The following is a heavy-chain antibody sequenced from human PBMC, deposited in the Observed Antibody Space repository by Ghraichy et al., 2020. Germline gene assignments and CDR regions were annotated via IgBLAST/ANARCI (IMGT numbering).Heavy chain of an antibody. D-gene: IGHD3-10*01. CDR1: GFTFSSYS. Sequence: GSLRLSCAASGFTFSSYSMNWVRQAPGKGLEWVSSISSSSSYIYYADSVKGRFTISRDNAKNSLYLQMNSLRAEDTAVYYCASEVWFGELSYYYYGMDVWGQGTTVTVSS. V-gene: IGHV3-21*01. CDR3: ASEVWFGELSYYYYGMDV. CDR2: ISSSSSYI. J-gene: IGHJ6*02.